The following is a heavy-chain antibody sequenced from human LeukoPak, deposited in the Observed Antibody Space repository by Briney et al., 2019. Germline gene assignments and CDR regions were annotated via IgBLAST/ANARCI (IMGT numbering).Heavy chain of an antibody. CDR2: IYPGDSDT. CDR1: GFKFTNYW. J-gene: IGHJ4*01. V-gene: IGHV5-51*01. CDR3: VLCTGAYDFFVN. D-gene: IGHD3/OR15-3a*01. Sequence: GESLKISCKGSGFKFTNYWIGWVRQTPGRGPECMGIIYPGDSDTRYSPSFQGQVAMSVDMSTDTAYLRWSSLRASDTAMYYCVLCTGAYDFFVNWGQGTLVTVS.